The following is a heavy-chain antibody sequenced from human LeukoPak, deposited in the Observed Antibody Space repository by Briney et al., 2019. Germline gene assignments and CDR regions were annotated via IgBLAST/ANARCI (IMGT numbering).Heavy chain of an antibody. CDR3: ARGYMGATSYFDY. CDR1: GYTFTNYG. CDR2: ISAYNGNT. Sequence: ASVKVSCKASGYTFTNYGFSWVRQAPGQGLEWMGWISAYNGNTNHAQNFQGRVTMTTDASTSTAYMELTRLRSDDTAVYFCARGYMGATSYFDYWGQGALVTVSS. J-gene: IGHJ4*02. D-gene: IGHD1-26*01. V-gene: IGHV1-18*01.